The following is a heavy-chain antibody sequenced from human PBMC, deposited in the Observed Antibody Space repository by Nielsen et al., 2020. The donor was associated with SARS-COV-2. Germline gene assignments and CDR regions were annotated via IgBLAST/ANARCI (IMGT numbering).Heavy chain of an antibody. CDR3: ARVSQWELQVY. CDR1: GYTFTSYD. CDR2: IIPIFGTA. Sequence: SVKVSCKASGYTFTSYDINWVRQAPGQGLEWMGGIIPIFGTANYAQKFQGRVTITADESTSTAYMELSSLRSEDTAVYYCARVSQWELQVYWGQGTLVTVSS. J-gene: IGHJ4*02. D-gene: IGHD1-26*01. V-gene: IGHV1-69*13.